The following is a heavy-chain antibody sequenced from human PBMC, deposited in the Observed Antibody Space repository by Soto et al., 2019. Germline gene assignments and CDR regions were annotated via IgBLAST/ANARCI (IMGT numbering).Heavy chain of an antibody. J-gene: IGHJ4*02. CDR1: GFTFSTYN. Sequence: GGSLRLSCAASGFTFSTYNMNWVRQAPGKGLEWVSYISDSSSTIHYADSVKGRFTISRDNAKNSLYLQMNSLRAEDTAVYYCAREKSLYSSGWHNRHFDYCGQGTLVTVSS. V-gene: IGHV3-48*01. D-gene: IGHD6-19*01. CDR2: ISDSSSTI. CDR3: AREKSLYSSGWHNRHFDY.